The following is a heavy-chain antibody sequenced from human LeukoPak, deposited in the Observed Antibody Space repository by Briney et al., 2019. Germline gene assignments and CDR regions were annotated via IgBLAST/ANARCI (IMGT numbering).Heavy chain of an antibody. D-gene: IGHD2/OR15-2a*01. CDR2: IKQDGSEK. V-gene: IGHV3-7*01. CDR3: VSFYETY. CDR1: GFTFTTYG. J-gene: IGHJ4*02. Sequence: PGGSLRLSCAASGFTFTTYGMTWVRQAPGKGLEWVANIKQDGSEKYYVDSVKGRFTISKDNAKNTVYLQMNSLRAEDTAVYYCVSFYETYWGRGTLVTVSS.